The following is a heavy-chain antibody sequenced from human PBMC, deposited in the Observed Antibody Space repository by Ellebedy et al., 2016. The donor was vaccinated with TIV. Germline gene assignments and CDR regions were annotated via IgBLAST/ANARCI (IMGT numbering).Heavy chain of an antibody. CDR3: ARDLADYDILTGYQDNWFDP. D-gene: IGHD3-9*01. CDR2: IFYSGST. V-gene: IGHV4-39*07. CDR1: GGSINRSTYY. Sequence: MPSETLSLTCTVSGGSINRSTYYWGWIRQPPGKGLEWIGSIFYSGSTHYNPSLRSRVSISVDTSKNQFSLKLSSVTAADTAVYYCARDLADYDILTGYQDNWFDPWGQGSLVTVSS. J-gene: IGHJ5*02.